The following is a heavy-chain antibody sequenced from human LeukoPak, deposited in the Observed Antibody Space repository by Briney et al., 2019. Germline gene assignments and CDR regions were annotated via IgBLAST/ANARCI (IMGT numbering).Heavy chain of an antibody. J-gene: IGHJ4*02. V-gene: IGHV3-33*01. Sequence: GGSLRLSCAASGFTFSSYGMHWVRQAPGKGLEWVAVIWYDGSNKYYADSVKGRFTISRDNSKNTLYLQMNSLRAEDTAVYYCARDGGYSGGYFDYWGQGTLVTVSS. D-gene: IGHD3-10*01. CDR2: IWYDGSNK. CDR1: GFTFSSYG. CDR3: ARDGGYSGGYFDY.